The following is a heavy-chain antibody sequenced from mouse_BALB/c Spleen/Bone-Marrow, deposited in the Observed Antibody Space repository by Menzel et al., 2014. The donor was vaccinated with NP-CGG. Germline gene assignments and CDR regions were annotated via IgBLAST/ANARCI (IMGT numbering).Heavy chain of an antibody. V-gene: IGHV5-6-3*01. D-gene: IGHD1-1*01. CDR2: INNNGGST. J-gene: IGHJ1*01. CDR1: GFTFSSYG. CDR3: ARVYGWYFDV. Sequence: DVHLEESGGGLVQPGGSLKLSCVASGFTFSSYGMSWVRQTPDKRLELVATINNNGGSTYYPDSVKGQFTISRDNAKNTLYLQMSSLKSEDTAMYYCARVYGWYFDVWGAGTTVTVSS.